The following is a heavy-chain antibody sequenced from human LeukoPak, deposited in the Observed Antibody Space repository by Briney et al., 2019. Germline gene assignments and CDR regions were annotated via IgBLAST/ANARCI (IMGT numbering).Heavy chain of an antibody. Sequence: GGSLRLSCGASGFTFSSYWMSWVRQAPGKGLEWVANIKQDGSEKYYVDSVKGRFTISRDNAKNSLYLQMNSLRAEDTAVYYCARDRIAAAGTFDYWGQGTLVTVSS. CDR1: GFTFSSYW. CDR3: ARDRIAAAGTFDY. D-gene: IGHD6-13*01. V-gene: IGHV3-7*01. J-gene: IGHJ4*02. CDR2: IKQDGSEK.